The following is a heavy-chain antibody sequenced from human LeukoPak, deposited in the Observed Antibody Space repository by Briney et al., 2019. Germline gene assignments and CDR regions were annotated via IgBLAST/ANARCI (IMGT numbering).Heavy chain of an antibody. V-gene: IGHV3-74*01. CDR1: GFTFSSYA. CDR3: ARQPVYCSSTSCSLDY. D-gene: IGHD2-2*01. CDR2: INTDGSST. Sequence: PGGSLRLSCAASGFTFSSYAMSWVRQAPGKGLEWVSRINTDGSSTSYADSVKGRFTISRDNAKNTLYLQMNSLRAEDTAVYYCARQPVYCSSTSCSLDYWGQGTLVTVSS. J-gene: IGHJ4*02.